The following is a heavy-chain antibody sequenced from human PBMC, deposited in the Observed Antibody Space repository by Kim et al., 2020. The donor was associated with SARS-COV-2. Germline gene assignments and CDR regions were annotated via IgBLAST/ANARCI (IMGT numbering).Heavy chain of an antibody. V-gene: IGHV3-11*06. D-gene: IGHD3-10*01. J-gene: IGHJ6*02. Sequence: KGRFTISRDNAKNSLYLQMNSLRAEDTAVYYCARDLFGDSGYYYYGMDVWGQGTTVTVSS. CDR3: ARDLFGDSGYYYYGMDV.